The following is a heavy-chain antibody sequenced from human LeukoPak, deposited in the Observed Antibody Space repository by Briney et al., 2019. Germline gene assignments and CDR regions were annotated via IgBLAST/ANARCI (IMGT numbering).Heavy chain of an antibody. CDR2: MYYSGTT. CDR3: ARGERYDYVWGTHDY. Sequence: SETLSLTYTVSGGSISSYYWSWLRQPPGKGLEWLGYMYYSGTTNYNPSRKSRVTISVDTSKNQFSLKLSSVTAADTAVYYCARGERYDYVWGTHDYWGQGTLVTVSS. CDR1: GGSISSYY. V-gene: IGHV4-59*01. J-gene: IGHJ4*02. D-gene: IGHD3-16*01.